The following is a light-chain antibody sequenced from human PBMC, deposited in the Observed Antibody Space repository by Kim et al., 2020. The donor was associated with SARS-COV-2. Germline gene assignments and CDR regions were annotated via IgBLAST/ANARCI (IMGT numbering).Light chain of an antibody. Sequence: GQSITISFTGTSSDVGGYHYVSWYQQHPGKVPKLLIFDLANRASGVSTRFSGSRSGNTASLTISGLQAEDEADYYCSSFTTSNTVIFGGGTKLTVL. CDR2: DLA. CDR3: SSFTTSNTVI. CDR1: SSDVGGYHY. V-gene: IGLV2-14*04. J-gene: IGLJ2*01.